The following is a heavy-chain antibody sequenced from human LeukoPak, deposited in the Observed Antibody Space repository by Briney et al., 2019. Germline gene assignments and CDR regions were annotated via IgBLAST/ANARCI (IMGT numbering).Heavy chain of an antibody. Sequence: PSETLSLTCAVYGGSFRGYYWSWIRQPPGKGLEWIGEINHSGSTNYNPSLKSRVTISVDTSKNQFSLKLGSVTAADTAVYYCARSPGFIVVVTTGWFDPWGQGTLVTVSS. D-gene: IGHD3-22*01. CDR1: GGSFRGYY. J-gene: IGHJ5*02. CDR2: INHSGST. CDR3: ARSPGFIVVVTTGWFDP. V-gene: IGHV4-34*01.